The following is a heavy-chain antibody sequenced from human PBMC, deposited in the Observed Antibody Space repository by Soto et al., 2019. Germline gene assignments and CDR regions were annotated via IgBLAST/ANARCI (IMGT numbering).Heavy chain of an antibody. CDR3: ARTLNEWLLGLE. D-gene: IGHD3-3*01. V-gene: IGHV1-18*01. CDR1: GYTFSSYG. Sequence: QVKLVQSGGEVKKPGASVKISCKASGYTFSSYGISWVRKAPGQGLEWMGWISAYKGNTNYAQKFQGRVTMTTDTSTSTAYMELRSLRSDDTAIYYCARTLNEWLLGLEWGQGTLVTVSS. J-gene: IGHJ4*02. CDR2: ISAYKGNT.